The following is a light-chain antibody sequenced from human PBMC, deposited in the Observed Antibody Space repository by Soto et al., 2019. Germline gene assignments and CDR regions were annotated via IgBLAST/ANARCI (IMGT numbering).Light chain of an antibody. V-gene: IGKV4-1*01. CDR2: WAS. J-gene: IGKJ3*01. CDR1: QSVLYSSNNKNY. Sequence: DIVMTQSPDSLAVSLGERATINCKSSQSVLYSSNNKNYLAWYQQKPGQPPKLLIYWASTRESGVPDRFSGSGCGTDFTLTISSLQAEDVAVYYCQQYYSTPITFGPGTKVHIK. CDR3: QQYYSTPIT.